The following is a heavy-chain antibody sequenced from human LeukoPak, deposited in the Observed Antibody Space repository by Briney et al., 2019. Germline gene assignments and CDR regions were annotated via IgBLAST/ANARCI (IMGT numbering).Heavy chain of an antibody. CDR1: GFTFSNYA. CDR3: AREPRDCTGGTCQSAGGYYFYY. V-gene: IGHV3-23*01. Sequence: GGSLRLSCAASGFTFSNYAMSWVRQAPGKGVGWVSGISASGGSYYADSVKGRFTVSRDISKNTLYLQMNSLRAEDTAVYFCAREPRDCTGGTCQSAGGYYFYYWSQGTLVTVSS. D-gene: IGHD2-15*01. J-gene: IGHJ4*02. CDR2: ISASGGS.